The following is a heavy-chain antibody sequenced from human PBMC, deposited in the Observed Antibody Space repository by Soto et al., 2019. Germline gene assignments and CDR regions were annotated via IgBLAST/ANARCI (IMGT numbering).Heavy chain of an antibody. J-gene: IGHJ5*02. CDR1: CGSISSYY. D-gene: IGHD2-15*01. CDR3: ARGTPSPLIVRSSRGPWFDP. Sequence: SSETLSLTCTVSCGSISSYYWSWIRQPPGKGLEWIGYMYYGGRTNYNPSIKSRVTISVDTSKMQVSMKLSYVTAADTAVYFCARGTPSPLIVRSSRGPWFDPWGQGTLVTVSS. V-gene: IGHV4-59*08. CDR2: MYYGGRT.